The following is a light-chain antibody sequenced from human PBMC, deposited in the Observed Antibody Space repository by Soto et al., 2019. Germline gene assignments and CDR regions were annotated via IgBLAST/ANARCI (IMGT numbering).Light chain of an antibody. CDR2: AAS. Sequence: DIQMTQSPSSLSASVGDRVTITCRASQSISSYLNWYQQKPGKAPKLLIYAASSLQSGVPSRFSGSGSGTDFNPTISSLQPEVLATYYCQQSYSTPFTFGPGTKVDIK. CDR3: QQSYSTPFT. V-gene: IGKV1-39*01. J-gene: IGKJ3*01. CDR1: QSISSY.